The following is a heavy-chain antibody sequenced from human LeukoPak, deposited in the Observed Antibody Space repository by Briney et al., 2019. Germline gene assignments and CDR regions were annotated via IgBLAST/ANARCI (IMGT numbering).Heavy chain of an antibody. D-gene: IGHD6-13*01. CDR1: GGSVRSGSYY. J-gene: IGHJ4*02. CDR2: IYYSGST. Sequence: LETLSLTCTVSGGSVRSGSYYWSWVRQPPGKGLEWIGYIYYSGSTNYNPSLKSRVTISVDTSKNQFSLKLSSVTAADTAVYYCARGASSWYGGYFDYWGQGTLVTVSS. V-gene: IGHV4-61*01. CDR3: ARGASSWYGGYFDY.